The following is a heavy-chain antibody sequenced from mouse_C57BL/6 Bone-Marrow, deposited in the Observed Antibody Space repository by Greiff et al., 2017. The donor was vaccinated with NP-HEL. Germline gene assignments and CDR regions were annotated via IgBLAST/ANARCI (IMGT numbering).Heavy chain of an antibody. D-gene: IGHD2-12*01. V-gene: IGHV1-81*01. CDR2: IYPSSGNT. J-gene: IGHJ1*01. CDR3: AREGRSYPYFDD. Sequence: QVQLQQPGAELVRPGASVKLSCKASGYTFTSYGISWVKQRTGRGLEWIGEIYPSSGNTYYNEKFKGKATLTVDKSTSTAYMELRSLTSEDSAVYFCAREGRSYPYFDDWGPGTTLTVSS. CDR1: GYTFTSYG.